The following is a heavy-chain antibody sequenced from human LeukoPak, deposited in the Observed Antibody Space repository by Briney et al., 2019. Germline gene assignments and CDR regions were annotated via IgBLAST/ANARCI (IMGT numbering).Heavy chain of an antibody. D-gene: IGHD2-15*01. CDR3: ARGGYCSGGSCYGSAFDY. Sequence: GASVKVSCKASGGTFSSYAISWVRQAPGQGLEWMGGIIPIFGTANYAQKFQGRVTITTDESTSTAYMELSSLRSEDTAVYYCARGGYCSGGSCYGSAFDYWGQGTLVTVSS. V-gene: IGHV1-69*05. CDR2: IIPIFGTA. CDR1: GGTFSSYA. J-gene: IGHJ4*02.